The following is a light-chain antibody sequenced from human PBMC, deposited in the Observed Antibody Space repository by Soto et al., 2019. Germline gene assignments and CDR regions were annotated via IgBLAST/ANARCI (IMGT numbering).Light chain of an antibody. Sequence: IQVTHAPSSLSSSLCDIVTISCRASQDIRDDLGWYQQKPGKAPRLVIYGVSHLQSGVPSRFSGSGSGTDFTLTISSLQPEDFATYYCHQTAANPWTFAQGTKVDIK. CDR2: GVS. V-gene: IGKV1-6*01. CDR3: HQTAANPWT. J-gene: IGKJ1*01. CDR1: QDIRDD.